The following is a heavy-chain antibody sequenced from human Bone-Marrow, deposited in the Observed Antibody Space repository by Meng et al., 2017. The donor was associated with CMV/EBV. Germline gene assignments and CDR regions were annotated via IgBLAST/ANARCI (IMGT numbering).Heavy chain of an antibody. J-gene: IGHJ5*02. V-gene: IGHV3-15*01. Sequence: GESLKISCAASGFTFSNAWMSWVRQAPGKGLEWVGRIKSKTDGGTTDYAAPVKGRFTISRDDSKNTLYLQMNSLKTEDTAVYYCTTANPSGSYLPTHLWGQGTLVTVSS. CDR1: GFTFSNAW. D-gene: IGHD1-26*01. CDR3: TTANPSGSYLPTHL. CDR2: IKSKTDGGTT.